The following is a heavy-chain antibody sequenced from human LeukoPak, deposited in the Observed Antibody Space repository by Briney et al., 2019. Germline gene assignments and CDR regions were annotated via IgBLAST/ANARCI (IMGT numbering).Heavy chain of an antibody. CDR3: AKPFSGYFDY. J-gene: IGHJ4*02. Sequence: GGSLRLSCAASGFTFSSYWMHWVRQAPGKGLEWVSAISGSGGSTYYADSVKGRFTISRDNSKNTLYLQMNSLRAEDTAVYYCAKPFSGYFDYWGQGTLVTVSS. D-gene: IGHD3-10*01. V-gene: IGHV3-23*01. CDR2: ISGSGGST. CDR1: GFTFSSYW.